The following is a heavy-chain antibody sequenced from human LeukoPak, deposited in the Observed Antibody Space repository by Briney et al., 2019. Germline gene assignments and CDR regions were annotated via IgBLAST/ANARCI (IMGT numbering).Heavy chain of an antibody. V-gene: IGHV5-51*01. CDR3: TMVRGVIFDYYYYYYMDV. Sequence: GESLKISCKGSGYRFTSYWIGWVRQMPGKGLEWMGIIYPGDSDTRYSPSLQGQVTISADKSISTAYLQWSSLKASDTAMYYCTMVRGVIFDYYYYYYMDVWGKGTTDTVSS. CDR2: IYPGDSDT. J-gene: IGHJ6*03. D-gene: IGHD3-10*01. CDR1: GYRFTSYW.